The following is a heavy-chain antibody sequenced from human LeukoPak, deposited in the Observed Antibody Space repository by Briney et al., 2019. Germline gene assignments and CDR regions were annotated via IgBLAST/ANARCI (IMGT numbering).Heavy chain of an antibody. Sequence: GGSLRLSCAASGFTFSSYSMNWVRQAPGKGLEWVSSISSSSSYIYYADSVKGRFTISRDNAKNSLYLQMNSLRAEDTALYYCASDSSSWSLGSFDYWGQGTLVTVSS. V-gene: IGHV3-21*04. CDR1: GFTFSSYS. CDR2: ISSSSSYI. D-gene: IGHD6-13*01. J-gene: IGHJ4*02. CDR3: ASDSSSWSLGSFDY.